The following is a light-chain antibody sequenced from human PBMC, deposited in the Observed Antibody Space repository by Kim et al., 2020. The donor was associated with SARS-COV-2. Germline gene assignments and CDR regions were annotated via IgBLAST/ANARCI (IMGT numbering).Light chain of an antibody. CDR3: QQSYSSPKT. J-gene: IGKJ1*01. CDR2: AAS. V-gene: IGKV1-39*01. Sequence: ASIGDRVTITCRASQSISSDLPWYQQKPGKAPKLLIYAASHVQSGVPSNFSGSGSGTDFTLTISSLQPEDFATYYCQQSYSSPKTFGQGAKVDIK. CDR1: QSISSD.